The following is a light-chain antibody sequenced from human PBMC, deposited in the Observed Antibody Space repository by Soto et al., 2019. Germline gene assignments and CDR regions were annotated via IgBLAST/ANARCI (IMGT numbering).Light chain of an antibody. Sequence: QSVLTQPPSASGTPGQRVTISCSGSSSNIGSNTVSWYQQLPQRAPKLLIFRNNQRPSGVPDRFSGSKSGTSASLAIRGLQSEDEADYYCATWADGLNSYVFGTGTKVTVL. CDR2: RNN. CDR3: ATWADGLNSYV. J-gene: IGLJ1*01. CDR1: SSNIGSNT. V-gene: IGLV1-44*01.